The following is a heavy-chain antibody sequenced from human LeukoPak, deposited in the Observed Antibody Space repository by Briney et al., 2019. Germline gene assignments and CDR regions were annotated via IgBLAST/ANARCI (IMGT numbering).Heavy chain of an antibody. D-gene: IGHD3-16*01. J-gene: IGHJ4*01. CDR2: IYYTGST. CDR1: GGSMSTYY. V-gene: IGHV4-59*01. Sequence: SETLSLTCTVSGGSMSTYYWSWIRQPPGKGLEWIGYIYYTGSTNYDPSLESRVTMSVDMSKNQFSLRLNFVTAADTAVYYCARGGTAFDYWGQEPWSPSPQ. CDR3: ARGGTAFDY.